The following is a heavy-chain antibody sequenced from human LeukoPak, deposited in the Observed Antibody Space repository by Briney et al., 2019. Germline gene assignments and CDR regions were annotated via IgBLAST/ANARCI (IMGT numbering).Heavy chain of an antibody. Sequence: GGSLRLSCAASGFTFSSYSMNWVRQAPGKGLEWVSSISSSSSYIYYADSVKGRFTISRDNAKNSLYLQMNSLRAEDTAVYYCAGDTAAAGDAFDIWGQGTMVTVSS. D-gene: IGHD6-13*01. V-gene: IGHV3-21*01. CDR2: ISSSSSYI. CDR1: GFTFSSYS. CDR3: AGDTAAAGDAFDI. J-gene: IGHJ3*02.